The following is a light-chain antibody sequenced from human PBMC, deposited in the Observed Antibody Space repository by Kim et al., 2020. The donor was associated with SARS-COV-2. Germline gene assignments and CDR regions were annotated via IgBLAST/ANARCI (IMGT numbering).Light chain of an antibody. CDR3: QAWDSSTGI. CDR2: QDS. J-gene: IGLJ1*01. V-gene: IGLV3-1*01. Sequence: SVSPGQTASITCSGDKLGDKYACWYQQKPGQSPVLVIYQDSKRPSGIPERFSGSNSGNTATLTISGTQAMDEADYYCQAWDSSTGIFGTGTKVTVL. CDR1: KLGDKY.